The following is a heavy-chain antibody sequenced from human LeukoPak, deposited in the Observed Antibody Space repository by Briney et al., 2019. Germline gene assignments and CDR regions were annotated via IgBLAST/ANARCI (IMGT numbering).Heavy chain of an antibody. CDR3: ARVPGGGSHLFDY. V-gene: IGHV4-59*01. Sequence: PSETLSLTCTVSGGSISNYYWSWLRQPPGKGLEWIGYIYYSGSTNYNPSLKSRVTISLDTSKNQFSLKLSSVTAADTAVYYCARVPGGGSHLFDYWGQGTLVTVSS. CDR1: GGSISNYY. D-gene: IGHD1-26*01. J-gene: IGHJ4*02. CDR2: IYYSGST.